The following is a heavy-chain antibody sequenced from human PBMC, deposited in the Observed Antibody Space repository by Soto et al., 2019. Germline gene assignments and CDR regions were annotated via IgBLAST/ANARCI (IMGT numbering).Heavy chain of an antibody. CDR3: AGGIAARPLGY. J-gene: IGHJ4*02. D-gene: IGHD6-6*01. CDR2: IYHSGST. Sequence: QLQLQESGSGLVKPSQTLSLTCAVSGGSISSGGYSWSWIRQPPGKGLEWIGYIYHSGSTYYNPSRKSRVIISVDGSKNQFSLKLSSVTAADTAVYYCAGGIAARPLGYWGQGTLVTVSS. CDR1: GGSISSGGYS. V-gene: IGHV4-30-2*01.